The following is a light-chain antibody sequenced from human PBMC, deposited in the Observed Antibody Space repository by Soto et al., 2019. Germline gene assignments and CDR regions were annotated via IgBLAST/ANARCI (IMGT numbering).Light chain of an antibody. V-gene: IGKV1-39*01. Sequence: DIQMTQSPSSLSASVGDRVTITCRASQNIRSYLNWYQQRPGKAPKCLIYAASSLQSGVQSRFNGSGSGTDFTLTISSLQPEDFATYYCQQRYSIPLTFGQGTNVEIK. CDR2: AAS. CDR3: QQRYSIPLT. J-gene: IGKJ2*01. CDR1: QNIRSY.